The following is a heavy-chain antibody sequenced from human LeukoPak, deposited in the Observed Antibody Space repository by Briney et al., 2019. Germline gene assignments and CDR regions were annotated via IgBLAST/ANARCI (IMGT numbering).Heavy chain of an antibody. CDR2: ISPTGSTT. CDR1: GFSFSGHW. J-gene: IGHJ4*02. D-gene: IGHD6-6*01. Sequence: GGSLRLSCIASGFSFSGHWMHWARQLPGKGLVWVSRISPTGSTTSYADSVKGRFTVSRDDAKNTLYLQVNNLRAEDTAVYYCARGPNSNWSGLDFWGQGTLLTVSS. V-gene: IGHV3-74*01. CDR3: ARGPNSNWSGLDF.